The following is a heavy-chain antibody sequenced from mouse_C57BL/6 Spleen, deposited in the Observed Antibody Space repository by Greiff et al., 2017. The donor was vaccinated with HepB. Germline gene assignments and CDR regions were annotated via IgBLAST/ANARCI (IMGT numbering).Heavy chain of an antibody. CDR3: ARGDEGLLSWFAY. CDR1: GYTFTSYG. V-gene: IGHV1-81*01. D-gene: IGHD2-3*01. J-gene: IGHJ3*01. CDR2: IYPRSGNT. Sequence: VQLQESGAELARPGASVKLSCKASGYTFTSYGISWVKQRTGQGLEWIGEIYPRSGNTYYNEKFKGKATLTADKSSSTAYMELRSLTSEDSAVYFCARGDEGLLSWFAYWGQGTLVTVSA.